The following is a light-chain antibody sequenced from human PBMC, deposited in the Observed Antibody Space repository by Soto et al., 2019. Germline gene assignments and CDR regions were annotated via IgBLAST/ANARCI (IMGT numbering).Light chain of an antibody. Sequence: QSALTQPPSASRSPGQSVTISCTGTSSDVGAYNYVSWYQQHPGKAPKLMIYEVSKRPSGVPDRFYGSKTGNAVSLTVYGLQAEDEADYYCMSYTNSKNFFDVLGNGTNLTVL. J-gene: IGLJ1*01. CDR3: MSYTNSKNFFDV. CDR1: SSDVGAYNY. V-gene: IGLV2-8*02. CDR2: EVS.